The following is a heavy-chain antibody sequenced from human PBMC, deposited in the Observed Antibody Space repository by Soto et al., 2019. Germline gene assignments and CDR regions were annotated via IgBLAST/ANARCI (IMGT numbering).Heavy chain of an antibody. CDR1: GGTFSSYA. J-gene: IGHJ6*02. Sequence: SVKVSCKASGGTFSSYAISWVRQAPGQGLEWMGGIIPIFGTANYAQKFQGRVTITADESTSTAYMELSSLRSEDTAVYYCARTASERTYSSSWYHHYYYYGMDVWGQGTTVTVSS. CDR2: IIPIFGTA. D-gene: IGHD6-13*01. CDR3: ARTASERTYSSSWYHHYYYYGMDV. V-gene: IGHV1-69*13.